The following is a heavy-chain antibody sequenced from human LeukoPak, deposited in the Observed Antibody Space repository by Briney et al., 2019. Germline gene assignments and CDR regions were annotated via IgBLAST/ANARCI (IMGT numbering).Heavy chain of an antibody. D-gene: IGHD3-22*01. J-gene: IGHJ4*02. V-gene: IGHV3-74*01. Sequence: PGGSLRLSCAASGFTFGGSWMLWVRQAPGKGLMCVARISKDESFKSYVDSVKGRFTVSRDNAKNTLYLQMDSLRVEDTAMYYCGRDSNGIDYLGQGTLVTVSS. CDR1: GFTFGGSW. CDR2: ISKDESFK. CDR3: GRDSNGIDY.